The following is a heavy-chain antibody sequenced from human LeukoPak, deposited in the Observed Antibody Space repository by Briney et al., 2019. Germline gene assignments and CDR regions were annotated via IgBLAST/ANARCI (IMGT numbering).Heavy chain of an antibody. CDR1: GFTFSSYT. CDR3: ARVTMYYDILTGYYKPSWFDP. Sequence: GGSLRLSCAASGFTFSSYTMNWVRQAPGKGLEWVSSISASSSYIYYADSVKGRFTISRDNAKNSLYLQMNSLRAEDTAVYYCARVTMYYDILTGYYKPSWFDPWGQGTLVTVSS. CDR2: ISASSSYI. J-gene: IGHJ5*02. V-gene: IGHV3-21*01. D-gene: IGHD3-9*01.